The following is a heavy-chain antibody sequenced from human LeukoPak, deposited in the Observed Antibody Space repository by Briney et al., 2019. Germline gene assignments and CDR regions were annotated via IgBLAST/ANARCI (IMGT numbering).Heavy chain of an antibody. CDR2: ISGSGGST. D-gene: IGHD3-10*01. J-gene: IGHJ6*03. CDR1: GFTFSSYG. V-gene: IGHV3-23*01. Sequence: GGTLRLSCAASGFTFSSYGMSWVRQAPGKGLEWVSAISGSGGSTYYADSVKGRFTISRDNSKNTLYLQMNSLRAEDTAVYYCAKGGAVSSKSITLIRGTRKYYYYMDVWGKGTTVTISS. CDR3: AKGGAVSSKSITLIRGTRKYYYYMDV.